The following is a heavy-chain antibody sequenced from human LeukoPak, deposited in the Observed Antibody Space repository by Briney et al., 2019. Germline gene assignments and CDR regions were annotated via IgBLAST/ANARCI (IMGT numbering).Heavy chain of an antibody. J-gene: IGHJ4*02. CDR3: VVSGYDLASYYFDY. CDR2: INPNSGGT. Sequence: ASVNVSCKASGYTFTSYDINWVRQATGQGLEWMGRINPNSGGTNYAQKFQGRVTMTGDTSISTAYMELSRLRSDDTAVYYCVVSGYDLASYYFDYWGQGTLVTVSS. D-gene: IGHD5-12*01. CDR1: GYTFTSYD. V-gene: IGHV1-2*06.